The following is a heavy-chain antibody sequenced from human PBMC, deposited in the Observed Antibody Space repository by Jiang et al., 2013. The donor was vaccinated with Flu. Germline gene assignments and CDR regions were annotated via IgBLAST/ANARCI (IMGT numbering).Heavy chain of an antibody. CDR1: GGSISSSSYY. CDR2: IYYSGST. V-gene: IGHV4-39*01. D-gene: IGHD2-2*01. J-gene: IGHJ4*02. Sequence: LLKPSETLSLTCTVSGGSISSSSYYWGWIRQPPGKGLEWIGSIYYSGSTYYNPSLKSRVTISVDTSKNQFSLKLSSVTAADTAVYYCARLHQRRSFDYWGQGTLVTVSS. CDR3: ARLHQRRSFDY.